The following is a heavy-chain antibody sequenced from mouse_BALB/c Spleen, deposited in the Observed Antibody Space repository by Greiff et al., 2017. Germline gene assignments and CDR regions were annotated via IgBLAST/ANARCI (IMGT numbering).Heavy chain of an antibody. CDR2: ISSGGSYT. J-gene: IGHJ2*01. CDR3: ARDGYFDY. V-gene: IGHV5-9-4*01. CDR1: GFTFSSYA. Sequence: EVQVVESGGGLVKPGGSLKLSCAASGFTFSSYAMSWVRQSPEKRLEWVAEISSGGSYTYYPDTVTGRFTISRDNAKNTLYLEMSSLRSEDTAMYYCARDGYFDYWGQGTTLTVSS.